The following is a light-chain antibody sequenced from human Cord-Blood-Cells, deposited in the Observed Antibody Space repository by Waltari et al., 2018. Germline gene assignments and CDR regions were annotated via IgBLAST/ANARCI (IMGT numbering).Light chain of an antibody. V-gene: IGLV2-14*01. CDR1: SGDVGGHNH. CDR2: DVS. CDR3: SSYTSSSTLYV. Sequence: QFALTQLASVSGSPGQSITTSSTGTSGDVGGHNHFSWYQQHPGKAPKLMIYDVSNPPSGVSNLFSGSKSGNTASLTISGLQAEDEADYYCSSYTSSSTLYVFGTGTKVTVL. J-gene: IGLJ1*01.